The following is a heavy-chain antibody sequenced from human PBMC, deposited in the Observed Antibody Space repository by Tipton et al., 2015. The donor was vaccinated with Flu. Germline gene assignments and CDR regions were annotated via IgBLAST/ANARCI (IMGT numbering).Heavy chain of an antibody. CDR1: GDSISSDYY. CDR2: IYYSGST. J-gene: IGHJ4*02. Sequence: TLSLTCAVSGDSISSDYYWAWIRQFPGKGLEWIGSIYYSGSTYYNPSLKSRVTISVDTSKNQFSLRLSSVTAADTAVYFCARHISVYSGSYSYYFDYWGQGTLVTVSS. V-gene: IGHV4-38-2*01. D-gene: IGHD1-26*01. CDR3: ARHISVYSGSYSYYFDY.